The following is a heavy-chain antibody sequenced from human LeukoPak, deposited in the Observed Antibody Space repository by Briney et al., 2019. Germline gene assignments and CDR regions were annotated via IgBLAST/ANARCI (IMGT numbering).Heavy chain of an antibody. CDR3: ATANWEYYFDY. D-gene: IGHD7-27*01. V-gene: IGHV7-4-1*02. CDR2: INTNSGNP. J-gene: IGHJ4*02. CDR1: GYSFSSQA. Sequence: ASVKVSCKASGYSFSSQAMNWVRQAPGQGLEWMGWINTNSGNPTYAQGFTGRFVFSLDTSVSTAYLQISSLKAEDTAVHYCATANWEYYFDYWGQGTLVTVSS.